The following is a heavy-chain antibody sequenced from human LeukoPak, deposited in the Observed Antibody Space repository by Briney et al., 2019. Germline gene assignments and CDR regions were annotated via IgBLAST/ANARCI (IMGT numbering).Heavy chain of an antibody. CDR2: INHSGST. Sequence: PSETLCLTCAVSGGSISSSYRWCWVRPPPGKVLEWIGKINHSGSTNYNPSLKGRVTISVDKSKNQFSLKLSSVTAADTAVYYCARTEAAAGRGPPDYWGQGTLVTVSS. D-gene: IGHD6-13*01. J-gene: IGHJ4*02. V-gene: IGHV4-4*02. CDR3: ARTEAAAGRGPPDY. CDR1: GGSISSSYR.